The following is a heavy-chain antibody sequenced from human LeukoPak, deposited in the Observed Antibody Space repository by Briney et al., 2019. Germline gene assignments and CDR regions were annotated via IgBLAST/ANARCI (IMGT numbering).Heavy chain of an antibody. J-gene: IGHJ4*02. V-gene: IGHV3-30-3*01. CDR1: GFAFSTYA. CDR3: ARAMVRGIPFDY. Sequence: GGSLRLSCAASGFAFSTYAMHWVRQAPGKGPQWMTVISNDGNTKYYADSVKGRFTISRDNSKSTLYLQINSLSAEDTAVYYCARAMVRGIPFDYWGQGTLVTVSS. CDR2: ISNDGNTK. D-gene: IGHD3-10*01.